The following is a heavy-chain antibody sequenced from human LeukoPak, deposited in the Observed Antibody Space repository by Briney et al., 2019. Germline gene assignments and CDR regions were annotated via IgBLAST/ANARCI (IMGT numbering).Heavy chain of an antibody. CDR3: SRQERWERPMFFDY. J-gene: IGHJ4*02. CDR1: GGSISTYY. CDR2: IYYSGYT. Sequence: NASQTLSLTCTFSGGSISTYYWSWIRQPPGKGLEWIGYIYYSGYTNYNPSLKSRVTISIDTSKNQFSLKLSSVTAADTAVYYCSRQERWERPMFFDYWGQGTLVTVSS. D-gene: IGHD1-26*01. V-gene: IGHV4-59*08.